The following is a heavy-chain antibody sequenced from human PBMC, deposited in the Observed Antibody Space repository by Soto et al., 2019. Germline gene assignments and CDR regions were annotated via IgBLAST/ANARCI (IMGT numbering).Heavy chain of an antibody. CDR1: GFSLTTSGVG. J-gene: IGHJ4*02. V-gene: IGHV2-5*02. CDR2: IYWDDDK. Sequence: QITLNESGPTVVSPTETLTLTCRFSGFSLTTSGVGVGWIRQSPGKAPEWLARIYWDDDKRYSASLKSRLTITEDTSKNQVVLTVSDLDPTDTATYYCAHRVLRTVFGLVTTTAIFFDFWGQGTPVAVSS. CDR3: AHRVLRTVFGLVTTTAIFFDF. D-gene: IGHD3-3*01.